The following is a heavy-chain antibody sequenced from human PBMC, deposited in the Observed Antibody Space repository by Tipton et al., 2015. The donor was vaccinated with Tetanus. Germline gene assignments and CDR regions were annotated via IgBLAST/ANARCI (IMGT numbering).Heavy chain of an antibody. CDR3: ARGITDGYNRRFDY. Sequence: GLVKPSETLSLTCTVSGGPFRSYYWTWIRQPAGKGLEWIGHISNGNPDYTPSLKSRVTLSVDTSKNEFSLKLHSVTAADTGVYYCARGITDGYNRRFDYWGQGTLVAVSP. J-gene: IGHJ4*02. CDR2: ISNGNP. CDR1: GGPFRSYY. V-gene: IGHV4-4*07. D-gene: IGHD5-24*01.